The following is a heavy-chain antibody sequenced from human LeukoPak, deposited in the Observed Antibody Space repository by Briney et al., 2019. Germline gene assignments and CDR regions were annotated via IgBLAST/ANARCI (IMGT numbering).Heavy chain of an antibody. D-gene: IGHD4-11*01. CDR1: GFTFDDYA. CDR3: AKIPRSNLLDWYFDL. V-gene: IGHV3-9*01. Sequence: PGGSLRLSCAASGFTFDDYAMHWVRQAPGKGLEWVSGISWNSNNIGYADSVKGRFTISRDNAKNSLYLEMNSLRPGDTALYYCAKIPRSNLLDWYFDLWGRGTLVTVSS. J-gene: IGHJ2*01. CDR2: ISWNSNNI.